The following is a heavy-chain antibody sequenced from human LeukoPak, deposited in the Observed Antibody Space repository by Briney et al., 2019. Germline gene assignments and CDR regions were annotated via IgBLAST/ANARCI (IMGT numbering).Heavy chain of an antibody. CDR2: INHSGST. V-gene: IGHV4-34*01. D-gene: IGHD2-21*02. CDR3: ATPPLYCGGDCYYYNY. J-gene: IGHJ4*02. CDR1: GGSFSGYY. Sequence: SETLSLTCAVYGGSFSGYYWSWIRQPPGKGLEWIGEINHSGSTNYNPSLKSRVTISVDTSKNQFSLKLSSVTAADTAVYDCATPPLYCGGDCYYYNYWGQGTLVTVSS.